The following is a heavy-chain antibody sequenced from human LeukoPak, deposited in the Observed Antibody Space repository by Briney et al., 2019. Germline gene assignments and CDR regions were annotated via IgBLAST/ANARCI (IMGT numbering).Heavy chain of an antibody. V-gene: IGHV3-48*01. CDR1: GFTFSTYG. Sequence: GGSLRLSCATSGFTFSTYGMHWVRQAPGKGLEWVSYTSGSSTSIYHADSVKGRFTISRDNAKNSLYLQMNSLRAEDTAVYYCARDAGYRSWFDPWGQGTLVIVSS. CDR3: ARDAGYRSWFDP. CDR2: TSGSSTSI. D-gene: IGHD5-18*01. J-gene: IGHJ5*02.